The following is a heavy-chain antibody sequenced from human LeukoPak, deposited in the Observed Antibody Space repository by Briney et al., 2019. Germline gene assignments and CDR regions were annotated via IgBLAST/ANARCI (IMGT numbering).Heavy chain of an antibody. Sequence: SVKVSCKASGGTFSSYTISWVRQAPGQGLEWMGRIIPILGIANYAQKFQGRVTITADKSTSTAYMELSSLRSEDTAVYFCTHYSNYRYYFDYWGQGTLVTVSS. CDR1: GGTFSSYT. D-gene: IGHD4-11*01. CDR2: IIPILGIA. J-gene: IGHJ4*02. CDR3: THYSNYRYYFDY. V-gene: IGHV1-69*02.